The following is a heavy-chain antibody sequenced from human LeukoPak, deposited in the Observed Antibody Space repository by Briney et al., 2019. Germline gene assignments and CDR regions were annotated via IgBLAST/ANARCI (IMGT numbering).Heavy chain of an antibody. V-gene: IGHV3-48*03. D-gene: IGHD3-9*01. CDR3: ARSIDILTGYGMDV. J-gene: IGHJ6*04. CDR2: ISSSGNTV. CDR1: GFTFTNYE. Sequence: GGSLRLSCAPSGFTFTNYEMNWVRQAPGKGLEWVSYISSSGNTVYYADSVKGRFTISSDNAKNSLYLQMNSLRAEDTAVYYCARSIDILTGYGMDVWGKGTTVTVSS.